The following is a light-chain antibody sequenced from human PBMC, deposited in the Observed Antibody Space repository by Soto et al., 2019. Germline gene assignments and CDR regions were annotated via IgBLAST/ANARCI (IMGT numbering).Light chain of an antibody. J-gene: IGKJ1*01. Sequence: DIQMTQSPSTLSASVGDRVTIICRASPSINSWVAWYQQKPGKAPKVLIYDASVLESGVPSRFSGSGSGTYFTLTISSLQPDDFATYYCQQYDSYSPRTFGQGTKVEIK. CDR1: PSINSW. CDR3: QQYDSYSPRT. CDR2: DAS. V-gene: IGKV1-5*02.